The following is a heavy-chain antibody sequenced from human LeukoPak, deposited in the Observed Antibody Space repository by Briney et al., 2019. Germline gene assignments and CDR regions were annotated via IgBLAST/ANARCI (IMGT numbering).Heavy chain of an antibody. CDR2: VYYTGSS. Sequence: SETLSLTCTVSGGSINDHAWCWIRQPPGRGLEWIGCVYYTGSSEYNASLKSRLTISTDTSNNQLSLKVTSVTAADTAIYSCARLSRIATAGAYSYHSLDIWGQGTTVTVSS. CDR1: GGSINDHA. D-gene: IGHD6-13*01. CDR3: ARLSRIATAGAYSYHSLDI. V-gene: IGHV4-59*11. J-gene: IGHJ6*02.